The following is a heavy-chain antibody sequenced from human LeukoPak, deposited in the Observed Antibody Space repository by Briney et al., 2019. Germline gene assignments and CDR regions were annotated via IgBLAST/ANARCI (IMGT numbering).Heavy chain of an antibody. Sequence: GGSLRLSCAASGFTFSSDSMNWVRQAPGKGLEWFSLIGGDGGSTYYADSVKGRFTISRDNSKNSLYLQMNSLRTEDTALYSCAKLNSVDYWGQGTLVTVSS. CDR2: IGGDGGST. D-gene: IGHD2-21*01. V-gene: IGHV3-43*02. CDR3: AKLNSVDY. J-gene: IGHJ4*02. CDR1: GFTFSSDS.